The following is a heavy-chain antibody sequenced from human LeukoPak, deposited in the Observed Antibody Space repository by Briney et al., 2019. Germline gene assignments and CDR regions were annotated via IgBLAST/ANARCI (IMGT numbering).Heavy chain of an antibody. CDR3: ARGPNSNWSGLDF. J-gene: IGHJ4*02. CDR2: ISPTGSTA. V-gene: IGHV3-74*01. Sequence: GGSLRLSCTASGFSFSGHWMHWARQLPGKGLVWVSRISPTGSTASYADSVKGRFTVSRDNAKTTLYLQVNNLRAEDTAVYYCARGPNSNWSGLDFWGQGTLLTVSS. D-gene: IGHD6-6*01. CDR1: GFSFSGHW.